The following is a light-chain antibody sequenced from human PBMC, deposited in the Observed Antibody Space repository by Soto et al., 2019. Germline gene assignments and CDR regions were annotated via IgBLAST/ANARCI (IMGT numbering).Light chain of an antibody. CDR3: LQDLQSPRT. J-gene: IGKJ2*01. Sequence: DIVMTQSPLSLPVTPGEPASISCRSSQSLLHSNGYNYLDWYLQKPGQSPQLLIYLGSNLASGVPDRFSGSGSGTDFTLNISRVEAEDVGVYYCLQDLQSPRTFGQGTKLEIK. CDR1: QSLLHSNGYNY. V-gene: IGKV2-28*01. CDR2: LGS.